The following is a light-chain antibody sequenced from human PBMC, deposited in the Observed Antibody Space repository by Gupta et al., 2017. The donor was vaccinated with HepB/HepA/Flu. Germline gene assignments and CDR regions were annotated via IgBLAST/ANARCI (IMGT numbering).Light chain of an antibody. CDR3: AAWDDSVNV. J-gene: IGLJ1*01. Sequence: QSVLTQPPSASGTPGQRVTISCSGSSSNIGNGYVYWYQQLPGTAPKLLIHRDNQRPSGVPDRFSGSKSGTSASLAISGLRSEDEADYYCAAWDDSVNVFGTGTKVTVL. V-gene: IGLV1-47*01. CDR1: SSNIGNGY. CDR2: RDN.